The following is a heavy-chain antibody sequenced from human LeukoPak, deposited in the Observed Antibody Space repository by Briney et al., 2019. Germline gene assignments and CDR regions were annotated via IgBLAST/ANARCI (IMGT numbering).Heavy chain of an antibody. CDR2: IYYSGST. Sequence: SETLSLACTVSGDSINIYYWTWIRQPPGKGLEWIEYIYYSGSTNYNPSLKSRVTISVDTSKNQFSLKLDSVTAADTAVYYCARQVPYTSRPDYWGQGTLVTVSS. CDR1: GDSINIYY. D-gene: IGHD2-2*01. CDR3: ARQVPYTSRPDY. V-gene: IGHV4-59*08. J-gene: IGHJ4*02.